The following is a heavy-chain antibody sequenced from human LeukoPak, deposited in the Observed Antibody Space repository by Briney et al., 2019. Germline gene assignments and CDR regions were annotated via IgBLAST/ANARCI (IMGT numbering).Heavy chain of an antibody. D-gene: IGHD6-19*01. CDR3: ARNLNSPIAVAGSDY. Sequence: NPGGSLRLSCAASGFTFGDSDMEWVRRAPGKGLEWLSSITPGATYIYYAGSVRGRFTVSRDDAKNSLFLQMDSLTAEDTALYYCARNLNSPIAVAGSDYWGQGTLVTVSS. J-gene: IGHJ4*02. CDR1: GFTFGDSD. V-gene: IGHV3-21*01. CDR2: ITPGATYI.